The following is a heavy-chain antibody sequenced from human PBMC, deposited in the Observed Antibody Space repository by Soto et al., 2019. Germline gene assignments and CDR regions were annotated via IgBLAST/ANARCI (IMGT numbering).Heavy chain of an antibody. V-gene: IGHV1-46*01. Sequence: QVQLVQSGAEVKKPRASVKVSCKASGYTFTSYYMHWVRQAPGQGLEWMGIINPSGGSTSYEQKCQGRVTMTRETSTSTVYMELSSLRSEDTAVSYCARDKGKRVFGVVHPYWFDPWGQGTLVAVSS. CDR3: ARDKGKRVFGVVHPYWFDP. J-gene: IGHJ5*02. D-gene: IGHD3-3*01. CDR2: INPSGGST. CDR1: GYTFTSYY.